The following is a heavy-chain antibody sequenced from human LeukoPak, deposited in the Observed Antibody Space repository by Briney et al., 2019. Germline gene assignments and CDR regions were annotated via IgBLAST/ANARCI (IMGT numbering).Heavy chain of an antibody. CDR1: GFTFSSYS. J-gene: IGHJ6*02. CDR2: ISSSSSYI. CDR3: AKDLRSSSWYRRKDYGMDV. Sequence: GGSLRLSCAASGFTFSSYSMNWVRQAPGKGLEWVSSISSSSSYIYYADSVKGRFTISRDNSKNTLYLQMNSLRAEDTAVYYCAKDLRSSSWYRRKDYGMDVWGQGTTVTVSS. V-gene: IGHV3-21*01. D-gene: IGHD6-13*01.